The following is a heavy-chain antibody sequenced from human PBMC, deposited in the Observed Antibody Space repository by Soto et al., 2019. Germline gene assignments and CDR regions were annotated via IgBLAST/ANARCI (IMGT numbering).Heavy chain of an antibody. CDR2: ISSSSSTI. CDR3: ARDYSSYGPFDY. V-gene: IGHV3-48*01. J-gene: IGHJ4*02. Sequence: EVQLVESGGGLVQPGGSLRLSCAASGFTFSSYSMNWVRQAPGKGLEWVSYISSSSSTIYYAASVKGRFTLSRDKAKNSLYLQMNSLRAEDAAVYYCARDYSSYGPFDYWGQGTLVTVSS. CDR1: GFTFSSYS. D-gene: IGHD5-18*01.